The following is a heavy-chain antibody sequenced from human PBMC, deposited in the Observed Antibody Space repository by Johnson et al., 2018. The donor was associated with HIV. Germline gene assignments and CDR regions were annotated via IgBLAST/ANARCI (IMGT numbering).Heavy chain of an antibody. V-gene: IGHV3-15*01. CDR1: GFTFSNAW. Sequence: MQLVESGGGLVKPGGSLRLSCAASGFTFSNAWMSWVRQAPGKGLEWVGRIKIKTDGGTTDYAAPVKGRFIISRDDPKNTLYLQMNSLITEDTAVYFCTTGIAHVVPGLVDSWGQGTMVTVSS. J-gene: IGHJ3*02. CDR3: TTGIAHVVPGLVDS. D-gene: IGHD2-21*01. CDR2: IKIKTDGGTT.